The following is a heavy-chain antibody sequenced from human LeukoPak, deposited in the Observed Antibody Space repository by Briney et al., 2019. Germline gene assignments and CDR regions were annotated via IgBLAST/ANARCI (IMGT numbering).Heavy chain of an antibody. V-gene: IGHV4-39*01. CDR3: ARPNVDTAMAELYWFFDA. J-gene: IGHJ2*01. CDR1: GGSIRNNNYY. CDR2: IYYSATT. D-gene: IGHD5-18*01. Sequence: PSETLSLTCTVSGGSIRNNNYYWAWIRPPPGKGLEWIGSIYYSATTYYNPSLKSRVTISVDTSKNQFSLKLTSVTAADTAVYYCARPNVDTAMAELYWFFDAWGRGTLVTVSS.